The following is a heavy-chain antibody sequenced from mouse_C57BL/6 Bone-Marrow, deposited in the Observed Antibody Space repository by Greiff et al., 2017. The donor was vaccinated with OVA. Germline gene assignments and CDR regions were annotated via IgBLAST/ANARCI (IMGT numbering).Heavy chain of an antibody. CDR2: IDPENGDT. J-gene: IGHJ3*01. CDR1: GFNIKDDY. Sequence: EVQLQQSGAELVRPGASVKLSCTASGFNIKDDYMHWVKQRPEQGLEWIGWIDPENGDTEYASKFQGKATIPADTSSNTAYLQLSSLTSEDTAVYYCTARGYDYAWFAYWGQGTLVTVSA. CDR3: TARGYDYAWFAY. V-gene: IGHV14-4*01. D-gene: IGHD2-4*01.